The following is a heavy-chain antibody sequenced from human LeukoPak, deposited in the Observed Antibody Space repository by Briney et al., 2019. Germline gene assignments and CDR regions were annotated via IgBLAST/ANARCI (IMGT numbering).Heavy chain of an antibody. CDR3: ASYDNLGWFDP. J-gene: IGHJ5*02. D-gene: IGHD3-9*01. CDR1: GYFISSGYY. Sequence: SETLSLTCTVSGYFISSGYYWGWIRQPPGKGLEWIGNIYHSGSTNYNPSLKSRVTISVDTSKNQFSLKLSSVTAADTAVYYCASYDNLGWFDPWGQGTLVTVSS. V-gene: IGHV4-38-2*02. CDR2: IYHSGST.